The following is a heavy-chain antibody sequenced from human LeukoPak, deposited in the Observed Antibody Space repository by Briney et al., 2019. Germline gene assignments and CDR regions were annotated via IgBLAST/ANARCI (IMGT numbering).Heavy chain of an antibody. J-gene: IGHJ4*02. V-gene: IGHV4-39*01. CDR2: WHHSGIT. CDR1: GASIISGNYF. D-gene: IGHD3-10*01. Sequence: SETLSLTCTVSGASIISGNYFRGWDRQPPGKRLEWIGSWHHSGITDYNPSLKSRVTIVADTSKNQFSLKLASVAAADSAVYFCARQYEFWGQGTLVTVSS. CDR3: ARQYEF.